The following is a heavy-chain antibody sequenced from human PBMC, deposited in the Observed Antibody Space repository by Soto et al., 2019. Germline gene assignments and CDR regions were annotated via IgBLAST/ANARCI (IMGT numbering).Heavy chain of an antibody. V-gene: IGHV3-21*01. CDR1: GFTFSSYS. Sequence: GGSLRLSCAASGFTFSSYSMNWVRQAPGKGLEWVSSISSSSSYIYYADSVKGRFTISRDNAKNSLYLQMNSLRAEDTAVYYCARSGPGSGSYYLDYWGKGTLVTVSS. D-gene: IGHD1-26*01. CDR3: ARSGPGSGSYYLDY. CDR2: ISSSSSYI. J-gene: IGHJ4*02.